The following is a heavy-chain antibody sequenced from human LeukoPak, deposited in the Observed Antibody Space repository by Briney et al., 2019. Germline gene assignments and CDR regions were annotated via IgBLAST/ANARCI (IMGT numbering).Heavy chain of an antibody. CDR1: GYTFTGYY. CDR3: ATDCGGDCYAVGD. Sequence: ASVTVSCTASGYTFTGYYMHWVRQAPGQGLEWMGWINPNSGGTNYAQKFQGRVTMTRDTSISTAYMELSRLRSDDTAVYYCATDCGGDCYAVGDWGQGTLVTASS. D-gene: IGHD2-21*02. V-gene: IGHV1-2*02. CDR2: INPNSGGT. J-gene: IGHJ4*02.